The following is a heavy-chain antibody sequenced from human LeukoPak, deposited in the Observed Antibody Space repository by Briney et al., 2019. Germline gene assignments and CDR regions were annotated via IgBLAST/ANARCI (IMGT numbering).Heavy chain of an antibody. CDR3: ARHGGYSGNPMPFDS. CDR1: GGSISSYY. CDR2: IYYSGTT. Sequence: SETLSLTCTVSGGSISSYYWSWIRQPPGKGLEWIAYIYYSGTTNYNPSLMSRVTISLDTSKNQFSLKLSSVTAADTAVYYCARHGGYSGNPMPFDSWGQGTLVTVSS. D-gene: IGHD4-23*01. J-gene: IGHJ4*02. V-gene: IGHV4-59*08.